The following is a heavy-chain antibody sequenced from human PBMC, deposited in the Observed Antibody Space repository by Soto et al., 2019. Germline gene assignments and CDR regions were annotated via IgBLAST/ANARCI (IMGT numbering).Heavy chain of an antibody. Sequence: QVQLVQSGAEVKKPGASVKVSCKASGYTFTSYGISWVRQAPGQGLEWMGWISAYNGNTNYAQKLQGRVTMTTDTSTSTAYMEMRSLRSDDTAVYYCAREFNPDYYYDSSGYYHDYWGQGTLVTVSS. CDR2: ISAYNGNT. J-gene: IGHJ4*02. V-gene: IGHV1-18*01. D-gene: IGHD3-22*01. CDR1: GYTFTSYG. CDR3: AREFNPDYYYDSSGYYHDY.